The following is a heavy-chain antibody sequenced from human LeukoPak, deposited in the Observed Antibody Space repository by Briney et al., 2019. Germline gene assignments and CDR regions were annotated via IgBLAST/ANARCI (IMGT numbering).Heavy chain of an antibody. V-gene: IGHV4-39*01. J-gene: IGHJ5*02. Sequence: PSETLSLTCIVSGGSISSSSYYWGWVRQPPGKGLEWIGNIYYSGSTYYSPSLKSRVTISVDTSKNQFSLRLSSVTAADTAVYYCARLGTGYDSSGYSIGWFDPWGQGTLVTVSS. CDR2: IYYSGST. CDR3: ARLGTGYDSSGYSIGWFDP. D-gene: IGHD3-22*01. CDR1: GGSISSSSYY.